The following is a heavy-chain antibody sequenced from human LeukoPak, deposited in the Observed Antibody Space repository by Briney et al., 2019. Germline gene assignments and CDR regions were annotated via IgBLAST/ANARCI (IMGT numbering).Heavy chain of an antibody. D-gene: IGHD3-22*01. CDR2: INPSGGST. J-gene: IGHJ3*02. CDR1: GYTFTSYY. Sequence: ASVKVSCKASGYTFTSYYMHWVRQAPGQGLEWMGIINPSGGSTSYAQKFQGRVTMTRDTSTSTVYMELSSLRSEDTAVYYCARDRWYYYDSSDYYHDAFDIWGQGTMVTVSS. V-gene: IGHV1-46*01. CDR3: ARDRWYYYDSSDYYHDAFDI.